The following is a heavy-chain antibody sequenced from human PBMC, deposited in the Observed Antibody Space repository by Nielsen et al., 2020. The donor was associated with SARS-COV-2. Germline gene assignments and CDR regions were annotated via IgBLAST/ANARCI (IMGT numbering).Heavy chain of an antibody. V-gene: IGHV3-21*01. CDR2: ISSSSSYI. J-gene: IGHJ3*02. D-gene: IGHD2-2*02. CDR3: ASEIVVVPAAIRDTVTNYAFDI. Sequence: GGSLRLSCAASGFTFSSYSMSWVRQAPGKGLEWVSSISSSSSYIYYADSVKGRFTISRDNAKNSLYLQMNSLRAEDTAVYYCASEIVVVPAAIRDTVTNYAFDIWGQGTMVTVSS. CDR1: GFTFSSYS.